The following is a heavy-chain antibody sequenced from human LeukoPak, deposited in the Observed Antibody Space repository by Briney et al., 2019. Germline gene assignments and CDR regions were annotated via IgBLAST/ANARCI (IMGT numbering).Heavy chain of an antibody. CDR2: INHSGST. CDR1: GGSFSGYY. CDR3: ARHRLQFSGGFDY. V-gene: IGHV4-34*01. J-gene: IGHJ4*02. Sequence: SETLSLTCAVYGGSFSGYYWSWIRQPPGKGLEWIGEINHSGSTNYNPSLKSRVTISVDTSKNQFSLKLSSVTAADTAVYYCARHRLQFSGGFDYWGQGTLVTVSS. D-gene: IGHD5-24*01.